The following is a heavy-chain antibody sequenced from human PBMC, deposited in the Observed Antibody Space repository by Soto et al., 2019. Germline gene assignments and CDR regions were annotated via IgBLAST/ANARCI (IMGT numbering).Heavy chain of an antibody. J-gene: IGHJ6*02. D-gene: IGHD3-10*01. CDR1: GFTFSSYW. Sequence: PGGSLRLSCAASGFTFSSYWMSWVRQAPGKGLEWVANIKQDGSEKYYVDPVKGRFTISRDNAKNSLYLQMNSLRAEDTAVYYCARGPPRMVRGVINYYYYGMDVWGQGTTVTVSS. V-gene: IGHV3-7*03. CDR3: ARGPPRMVRGVINYYYYGMDV. CDR2: IKQDGSEK.